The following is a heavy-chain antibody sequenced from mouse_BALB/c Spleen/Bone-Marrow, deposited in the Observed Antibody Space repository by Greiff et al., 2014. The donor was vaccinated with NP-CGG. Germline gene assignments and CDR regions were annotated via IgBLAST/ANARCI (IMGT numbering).Heavy chain of an antibody. CDR3: AINGYYDLIKY. CDR2: INPDRRTI. Sequence: DVMLVESGGGLVQPGGSLKLSCAASGFDFSGYWMTWVRQGPGKGLEWIGEINPDRRTINYKPSLKKKSIMSRDNAKNTLCLQMGKEMSEDTALYYCAINGYYDLIKYWGQGT. CDR1: GFDFSGYW. V-gene: IGHV4-1*02. J-gene: IGHJ3*01. D-gene: IGHD2-3*01.